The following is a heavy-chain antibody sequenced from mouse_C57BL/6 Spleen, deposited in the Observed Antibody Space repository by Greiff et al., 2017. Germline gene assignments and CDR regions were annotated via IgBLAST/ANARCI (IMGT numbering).Heavy chain of an antibody. CDR1: GFSLTSYG. CDR2: IWSGGST. V-gene: IGHV2-2*01. J-gene: IGHJ4*01. Sequence: QVQLQQPGPGLVQPSQSLSITCTVSGFSLTSYGVHWVRQSPGKGLEWLGVIWSGGSTDYNAAFISRLSISKDNSKSQVFFKMNSLQADDTAIYYCARTLYYAMDYWGQGTSVTVSS. CDR3: ARTLYYAMDY.